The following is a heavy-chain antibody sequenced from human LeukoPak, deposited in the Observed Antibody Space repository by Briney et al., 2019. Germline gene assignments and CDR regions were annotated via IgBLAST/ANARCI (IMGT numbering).Heavy chain of an antibody. V-gene: IGHV3-23*01. CDR3: AKGGMRDDYGDYLDY. CDR2: ISGSGGST. D-gene: IGHD4-17*01. J-gene: IGHJ4*02. CDR1: GFTFSSYE. Sequence: GGSLRLSCAASGFTFSSYEMNRVRQAPGKGLEWVSAISGSGGSTYYADSVKGRFTISRDNSKNTLYLQMNSLRAEDTAVYYCAKGGMRDDYGDYLDYWGQGTLVTVSS.